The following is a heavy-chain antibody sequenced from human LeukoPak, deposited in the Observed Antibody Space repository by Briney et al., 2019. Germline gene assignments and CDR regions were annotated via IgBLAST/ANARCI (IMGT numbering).Heavy chain of an antibody. V-gene: IGHV3-64*01. Sequence: GSPRLSCAASGFTFSSYAMHWVRQAPGKGLGYVSAISSNGGSTYYANSVKGRFTISRDNSKNTLYLQMGSLRAEDMAVYYCARDPAYCGGDCYSEAVAFDIWGQGTMVTVSS. CDR1: GFTFSSYA. D-gene: IGHD2-21*02. CDR3: ARDPAYCGGDCYSEAVAFDI. J-gene: IGHJ3*02. CDR2: ISSNGGST.